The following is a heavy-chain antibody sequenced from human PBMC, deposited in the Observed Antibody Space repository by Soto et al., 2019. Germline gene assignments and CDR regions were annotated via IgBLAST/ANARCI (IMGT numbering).Heavy chain of an antibody. CDR3: ASGSGPTNYYDILTGPQGVLDS. CDR2: IYNSGST. J-gene: IGHJ4*02. CDR1: GGSISSGDYY. Sequence: PSETLSLTCTVSGGSISSGDYYWSWIRQPPGKGLEWIGYIYNSGSTYYNPSLKSRGIISVDTSKNQFSLELSSVTAADTAVYYCASGSGPTNYYDILTGPQGVLDSWGQGTLVTVSS. D-gene: IGHD3-9*01. V-gene: IGHV4-30-4*01.